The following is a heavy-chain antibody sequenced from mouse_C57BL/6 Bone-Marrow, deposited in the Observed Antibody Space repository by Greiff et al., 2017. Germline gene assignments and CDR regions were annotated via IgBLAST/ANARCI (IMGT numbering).Heavy chain of an antibody. V-gene: IGHV1-81*01. D-gene: IGHD2-4*01. CDR1: GYTFTSYG. CDR2: IYPRSGNT. CDR3: AYPFYDYLFAY. Sequence: VQLQQSGAELARPGASVKLSCKASGYTFTSYGISWVKQRTGQGLEWIGEIYPRSGNTYYNEKFKGKATLTADKSSSTAYMELRSLTSDDSAVYCCAYPFYDYLFAYWGQGTLVTVSA. J-gene: IGHJ3*01.